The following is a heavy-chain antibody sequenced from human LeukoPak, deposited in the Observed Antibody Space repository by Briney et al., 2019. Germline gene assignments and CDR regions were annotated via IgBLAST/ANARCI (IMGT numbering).Heavy chain of an antibody. CDR2: IIPIFGTA. Sequence: SVKVSCKASGGTFSSCAISWVRQAPGQGLEWMGGIIPIFGTANHAQKFQGRVTITADESTSTAYMELSSLRSEDTAVYYCARTLPGDAYYYYYYMDVWGKGTTVTVSS. V-gene: IGHV1-69*13. CDR1: GGTFSSCA. J-gene: IGHJ6*03. CDR3: ARTLPGDAYYYYYYMDV. D-gene: IGHD3-16*01.